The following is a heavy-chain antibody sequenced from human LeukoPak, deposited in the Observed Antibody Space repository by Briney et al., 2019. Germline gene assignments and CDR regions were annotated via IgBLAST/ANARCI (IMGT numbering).Heavy chain of an antibody. Sequence: SQTLSLTCAISGDSVSSNSAAWNWIRPSPSRGLEWLGRTYYRSKWYNDYAVSVKSRISINPDTSKNQFSLQLNSVTPEDTAVYYCARDEYGDYYGMDVWGQGTTVTVSS. D-gene: IGHD4-17*01. J-gene: IGHJ6*02. CDR2: TYYRSKWYN. CDR1: GDSVSSNSAA. V-gene: IGHV6-1*01. CDR3: ARDEYGDYYGMDV.